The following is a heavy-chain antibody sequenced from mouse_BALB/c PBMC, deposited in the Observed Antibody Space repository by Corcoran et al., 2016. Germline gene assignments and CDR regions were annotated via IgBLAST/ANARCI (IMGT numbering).Heavy chain of an antibody. V-gene: IGHV1-39*01. J-gene: IGHJ4*01. CDR2: INPYYGST. CDR1: GYSFTDYI. CDR3: ARRVLRYYAMDY. Sequence: EIQLQQTGPELVKPGASVKISCKASGYSFTDYIMLWVKQSHGKSLEWIGNINPYYGSTSYNLKFKGKATLTVDKSSSTAYMQLNSLTSEDSAVYYCARRVLRYYAMDYWGQGTSVTVSS. D-gene: IGHD1-1*01.